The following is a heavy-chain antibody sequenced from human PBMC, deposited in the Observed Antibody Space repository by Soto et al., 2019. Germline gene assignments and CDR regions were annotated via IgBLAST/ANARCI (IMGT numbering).Heavy chain of an antibody. J-gene: IGHJ4*02. D-gene: IGHD2-21*01. CDR3: ARDIASPGGDYFDS. Sequence: EVQLVESGGGLVKAGGSLRLFCTASGFTFRNYNMNWVRQAPGKGLEWVSSISTGGAYMFYADSVKGRFTISRDNAQNSLFRQIDSPRAEDTAVYYCARDIASPGGDYFDSCGKGTLVTVSS. V-gene: IGHV3-21*06. CDR1: GFTFRNYN. CDR2: ISTGGAYM.